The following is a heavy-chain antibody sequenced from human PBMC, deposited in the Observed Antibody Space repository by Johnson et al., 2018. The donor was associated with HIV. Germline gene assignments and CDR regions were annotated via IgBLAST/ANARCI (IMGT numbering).Heavy chain of an antibody. J-gene: IGHJ3*02. CDR2: INWNGGST. D-gene: IGHD1-7*01. V-gene: IGHV3-20*04. CDR3: AREDQNWNYDHAFDI. Sequence: VQLVESGGGLVQSGRSLRLSCAASGFTFSSYAMHWVRQAPGKGLEWVSGINWNGGSTGYADSVKGRFTISRDNAKNSLYLQMNSLRAEDTAVYYCAREDQNWNYDHAFDIWGQGTMVT. CDR1: GFTFSSYA.